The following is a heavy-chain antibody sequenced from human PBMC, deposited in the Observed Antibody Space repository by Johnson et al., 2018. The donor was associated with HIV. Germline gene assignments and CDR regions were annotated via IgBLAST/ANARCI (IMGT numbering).Heavy chain of an antibody. CDR2: IYSGGST. Sequence: VQLVESGGGLIQPGGSLRLSCAASGFTVSSNYMSWVRQAPGKGLEWVSVIYSGGSTYYADSAKGRFTISRDNSKNTLYLQMNSLRAEDTAVYYCARSCGGDCNDAFDIWGQGTMVTVSS. D-gene: IGHD2-21*02. CDR1: GFTVSSNY. CDR3: ARSCGGDCNDAFDI. J-gene: IGHJ3*02. V-gene: IGHV3-53*01.